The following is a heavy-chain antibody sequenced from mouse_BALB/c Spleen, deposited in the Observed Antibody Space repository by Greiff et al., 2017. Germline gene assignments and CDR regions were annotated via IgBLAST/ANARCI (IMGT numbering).Heavy chain of an antibody. CDR3: AREGAMDY. D-gene: IGHD3-3*01. CDR1: GFTFSSYA. J-gene: IGHJ4*01. CDR2: ISSGGST. V-gene: IGHV5-6-5*01. Sequence: EVKLVESGGGLVKPGGSLKLSCAASGFTFSSYAMSWVRQTPEKRLEWVASISSGGSTYYPDSVKGRFTISRDNARNILYLQMSSLRSEDTAMYYCAREGAMDYWGQGTSVTVSA.